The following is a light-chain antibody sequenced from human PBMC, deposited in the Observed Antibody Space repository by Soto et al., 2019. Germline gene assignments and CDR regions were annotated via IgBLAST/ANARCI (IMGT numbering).Light chain of an antibody. Sequence: QSALTQPPSASGSPGQSVTISCTGTSSDVGGYNYVSWYQQHPGKAPKLMIYEVSKRPSGVPDRFSGSKSGNTASLTVSGLQAEDEADYYGSSYAGLEEVFGTGTKLTVL. CDR1: SSDVGGYNY. V-gene: IGLV2-8*01. J-gene: IGLJ1*01. CDR2: EVS. CDR3: SSYAGLEEV.